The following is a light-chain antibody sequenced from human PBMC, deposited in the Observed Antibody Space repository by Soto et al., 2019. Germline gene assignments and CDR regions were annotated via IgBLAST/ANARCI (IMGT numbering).Light chain of an antibody. CDR1: QSIRSW. CDR3: QQYNSYST. J-gene: IGKJ1*01. CDR2: DAS. Sequence: DIQMTQSPSTLSASVGDRVTITCRASQSIRSWLAWYQQKPGKAPKLLIYDASSLESGVPSRFSGSGSGTEFTRNISILQPDDFATYYCQQYNSYSTFGQGTKVEIK. V-gene: IGKV1-5*01.